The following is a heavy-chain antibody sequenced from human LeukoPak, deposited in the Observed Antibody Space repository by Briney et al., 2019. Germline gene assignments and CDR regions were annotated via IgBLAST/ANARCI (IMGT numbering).Heavy chain of an antibody. CDR2: INHSGST. Sequence: LETLSLTCAVYGGSFSGYYWSWIRQPPGKGLEWIGEINHSGSTNYNPSLKSRVTISVDTSKNQFSLKLSSVTAADTAVYYCARWSLWRGYFDYWGQGTLVTVSS. V-gene: IGHV4-34*01. CDR3: ARWSLWRGYFDY. J-gene: IGHJ4*02. CDR1: GGSFSGYY.